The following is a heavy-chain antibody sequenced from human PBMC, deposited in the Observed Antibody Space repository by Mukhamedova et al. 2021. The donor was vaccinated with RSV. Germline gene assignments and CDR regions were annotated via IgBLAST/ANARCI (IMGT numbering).Heavy chain of an antibody. J-gene: IGHJ4*02. Sequence: GQGPEWMGWINSNSGGTKYAQKFQGRVTMTRDTSISTAYLELTSLTSDDTAVYYCVRVPHGYNIPYFDYWGQGTLVTVSS. CDR3: VRVPHGYNIPYFDY. CDR2: INSNSGGT. V-gene: IGHV1-2*02. D-gene: IGHD5-24*01.